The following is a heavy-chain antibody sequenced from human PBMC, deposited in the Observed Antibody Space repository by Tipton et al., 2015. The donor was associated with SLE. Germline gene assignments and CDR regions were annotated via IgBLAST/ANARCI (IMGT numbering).Heavy chain of an antibody. CDR2: IYYSGST. Sequence: LRLSCTVSGGSISSSSYYWAWIRQPPGKGLEWIGSIYYSGSTYYNPSLGSRVTISVDTSKNQFSLKLSSVTAADTAVFYCAHANWGTNFDYWGQGTLVTVSS. V-gene: IGHV4-39*07. J-gene: IGHJ4*02. CDR1: GGSISSSSYY. D-gene: IGHD7-27*01. CDR3: AHANWGTNFDY.